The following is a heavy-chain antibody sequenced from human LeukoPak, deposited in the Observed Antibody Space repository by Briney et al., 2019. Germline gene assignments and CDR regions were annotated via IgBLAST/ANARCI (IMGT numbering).Heavy chain of an antibody. D-gene: IGHD5-18*01. V-gene: IGHV3-74*01. Sequence: GGSLRLSCAASGFTFSSDWMHWVRQAPGKGLVWVSRINRDGRSTTYADSVKGRFTISRDNSKNTLYLQMNSLRAEDTAVYYCAKSRGIQLWLILDYWGQGTLVTVSS. CDR2: INRDGRST. J-gene: IGHJ4*02. CDR3: AKSRGIQLWLILDY. CDR1: GFTFSSDW.